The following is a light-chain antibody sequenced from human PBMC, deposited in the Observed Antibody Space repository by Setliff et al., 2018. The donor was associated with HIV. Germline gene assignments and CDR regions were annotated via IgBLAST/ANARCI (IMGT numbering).Light chain of an antibody. V-gene: IGLV2-14*01. Sequence: SVLTQPASVSGSPGQSITISCTGTSGDIGGYNYVSWYQLLPGKAPKVLIYEVTNRPSGISDRFSGSKSGNTASLTISGLQAEDEADYYCSSYRGTLEEVFGTGTKVTVL. CDR1: SGDIGGYNY. CDR3: SSYRGTLEEV. CDR2: EVT. J-gene: IGLJ1*01.